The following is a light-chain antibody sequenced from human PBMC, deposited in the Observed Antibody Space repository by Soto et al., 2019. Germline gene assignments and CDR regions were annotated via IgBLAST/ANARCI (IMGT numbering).Light chain of an antibody. J-gene: IGLJ2*01. Sequence: QPVLTQPRSVSGSPGQSVTISCTGTSSDVGGYNFVSWYQQHPGKAPKLLIYDVSRRPSGVPDRFSGSKSGNTAFLTISGLQAEDEADYDCCSYAGTYVVFGGGTKLTVL. V-gene: IGLV2-11*01. CDR1: SSDVGGYNF. CDR2: DVS. CDR3: CSYAGTYVV.